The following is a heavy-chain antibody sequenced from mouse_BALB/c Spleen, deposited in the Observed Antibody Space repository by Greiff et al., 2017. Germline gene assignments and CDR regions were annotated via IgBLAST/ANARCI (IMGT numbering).Heavy chain of an antibody. J-gene: IGHJ3*01. CDR3: AYDYDDAWFAY. Sequence: DVMLVESGGGLVKPGGSLKLSCAASGFAFSSYDMSWVRQTPEKRLEWVAYISSGGGSTYYPDTVKGRFTISRDNAKNTLYLQMSSLKSEDTAMYYCAYDYDDAWFAYWGQGTLVTVSA. V-gene: IGHV5-12-1*01. CDR1: GFAFSSYD. D-gene: IGHD2-4*01. CDR2: ISSGGGST.